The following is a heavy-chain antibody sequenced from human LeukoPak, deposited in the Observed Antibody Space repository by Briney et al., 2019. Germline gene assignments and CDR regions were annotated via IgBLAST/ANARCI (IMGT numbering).Heavy chain of an antibody. Sequence: GGSLRLSCAASGFNFSSYWMHWVRQAPGKGLVWVSRINSDGSSTSYADSVKDRFTISRDNAKNTLYLQMSSLRAEDTAVYYCARDYGGAYFDYWGQGTLVTVSS. CDR1: GFNFSSYW. D-gene: IGHD4-23*01. J-gene: IGHJ4*02. CDR2: INSDGSST. CDR3: ARDYGGAYFDY. V-gene: IGHV3-74*01.